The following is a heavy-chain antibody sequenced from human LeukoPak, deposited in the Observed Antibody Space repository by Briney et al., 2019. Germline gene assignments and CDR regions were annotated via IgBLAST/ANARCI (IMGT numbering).Heavy chain of an antibody. CDR1: GYTFTSYA. CDR2: IIPIFGTA. J-gene: IGHJ4*02. Sequence: SVKVSCKASGYTFTSYAMNWVRQAPGQGLEWMGWIIPIFGTANYAQKFQGRVTITADESTSTAYMELRSLRSDDTAVYYCARTYSSGWYVPYYFDYWGQGTLVTVSS. D-gene: IGHD6-19*01. CDR3: ARTYSSGWYVPYYFDY. V-gene: IGHV1-69*13.